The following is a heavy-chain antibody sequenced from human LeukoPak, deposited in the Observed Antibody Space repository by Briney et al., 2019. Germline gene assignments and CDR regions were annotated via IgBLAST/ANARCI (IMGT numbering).Heavy chain of an antibody. CDR1: GYTLTELS. D-gene: IGHD3-3*01. J-gene: IGHJ3*02. CDR2: INPNSGGT. Sequence: GASVKVSCKVSGYTLTELSMHWVRQAPGQGLEWMGWINPNSGGTNYAQKFQGRVTMTRDTSISTAYMELSRLRSDDTAVYYCARDYERITIFGVVTSGAFDIWGQGTMVTVSS. V-gene: IGHV1-2*02. CDR3: ARDYERITIFGVVTSGAFDI.